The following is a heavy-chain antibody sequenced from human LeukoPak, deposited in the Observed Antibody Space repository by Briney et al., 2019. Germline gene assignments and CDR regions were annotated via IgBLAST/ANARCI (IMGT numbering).Heavy chain of an antibody. CDR2: IYTSGST. CDR1: GGSISSGTYY. J-gene: IGHJ4*02. D-gene: IGHD3-22*01. CDR3: ARAIYDSSGYYYDY. Sequence: SQTLSLTCTVSGGSISSGTYYWSWIRQPAGKGLEWIGRIYTSGSTNYNPSLKSRVTMSVDTSKNQFSLKLSSVTAADTAVYYCARAIYDSSGYYYDYWGQGTLVTVSS. V-gene: IGHV4-61*02.